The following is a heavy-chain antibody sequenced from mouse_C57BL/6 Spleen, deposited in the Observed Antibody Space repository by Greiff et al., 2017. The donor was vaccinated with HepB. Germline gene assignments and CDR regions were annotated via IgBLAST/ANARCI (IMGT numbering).Heavy chain of an antibody. V-gene: IGHV1-82*01. CDR3: ARDSSYDAMDY. CDR1: GYAFSSSW. Sequence: QVQLQQSGPELVKPGASVKISCKASGYAFSSSWMNWVKQRPGKGLEWIGRIYPGDGDTNYNGKFKGKATLTADKSSSTAYMQLSSLTSEDSAVYFCARDSSYDAMDYWGQGTSVTVSS. CDR2: IYPGDGDT. D-gene: IGHD1-1*01. J-gene: IGHJ4*01.